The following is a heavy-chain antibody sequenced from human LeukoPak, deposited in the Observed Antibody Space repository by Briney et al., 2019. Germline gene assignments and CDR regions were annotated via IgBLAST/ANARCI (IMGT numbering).Heavy chain of an antibody. D-gene: IGHD6-25*01. CDR2: INPNSGGT. CDR1: GYTFTGYY. CDR3: ARVADGYYFDY. V-gene: IGHV1-2*02. Sequence: ASVKVSCKASGYTFTGYYMHWVRQAPGQGLEGMGWINPNSGGTNYAQKFQGRVTMTSDTSVSTVYMELSRLTSDDTAVYHCARVADGYYFDYWGQGTLVTVSS. J-gene: IGHJ4*02.